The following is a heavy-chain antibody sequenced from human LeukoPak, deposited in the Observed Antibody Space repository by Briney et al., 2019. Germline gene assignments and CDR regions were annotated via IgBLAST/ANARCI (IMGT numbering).Heavy chain of an antibody. CDR3: ARDTSYRHGYFDF. CDR1: GGSISNYY. CDR2: IYSGGST. D-gene: IGHD5-18*01. J-gene: IGHJ4*02. Sequence: SETLSLTCTVSGGSISNYYWNWIRQPAGKGLEWIGRIYSGGSTNYNPSLTSRVTMSVDASKNQFSLKLSSVTAADTAVYYCARDTSYRHGYFDFWGQGTLVTVSS. V-gene: IGHV4-4*07.